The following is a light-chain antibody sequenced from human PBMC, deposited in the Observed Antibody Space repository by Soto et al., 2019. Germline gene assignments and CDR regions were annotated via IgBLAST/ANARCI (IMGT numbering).Light chain of an antibody. V-gene: IGLV2-14*01. CDR3: SSYTSYSTYV. Sequence: QSALTQPASVSGSPGQSITISCTGTSSDVGGYNYVSWYQQHPGKAPKLMIYEVSNRPSGVSNRFSGSRSGNTASLTISGLRAEDEADYYCSSYTSYSTYVFGTGTKVTVL. CDR2: EVS. J-gene: IGLJ1*01. CDR1: SSDVGGYNY.